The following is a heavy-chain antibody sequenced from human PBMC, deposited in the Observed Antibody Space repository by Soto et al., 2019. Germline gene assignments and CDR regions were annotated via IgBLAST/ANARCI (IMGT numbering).Heavy chain of an antibody. D-gene: IGHD2-21*01. J-gene: IGHJ5*02. CDR2: IYYSGST. V-gene: IGHV4-39*01. CDR1: AGTPRRSSYF. CDR3: LRYCSSDP. Sequence: PPQTLRHRWSVSAGTPRRSSYFWCWLRLEPGKRQEWIGSIYYSGSTYYNPSLKSRVTMSVDTSKNQFSLKLSSVTAADTAVYYCLRYCSSDP.